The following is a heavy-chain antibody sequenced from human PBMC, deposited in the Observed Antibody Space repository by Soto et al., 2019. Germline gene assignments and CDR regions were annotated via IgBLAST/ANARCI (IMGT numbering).Heavy chain of an antibody. V-gene: IGHV3-23*01. D-gene: IGHD1-26*01. CDR2: ISGTGGST. J-gene: IGHJ4*02. Sequence: EVQLLESGGGLVQPGGSLRLSCAASGFTFSSYAMSWVRQAPGKGLEWVSAISGTGGSTYYADSVKGRFTISRDNSKNTLYLQMNSLRAEDTAVYYGAKDGSGSDPYDYWGQGTLVTVSS. CDR1: GFTFSSYA. CDR3: AKDGSGSDPYDY.